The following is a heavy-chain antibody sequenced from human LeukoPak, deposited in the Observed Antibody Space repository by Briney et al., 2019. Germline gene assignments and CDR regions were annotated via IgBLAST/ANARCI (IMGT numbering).Heavy chain of an antibody. V-gene: IGHV1-18*01. J-gene: IGHJ6*03. Sequence: EASVKVSCKASGYTFTSYGISWVRQAPGQGLEWMGWISAYNGNTNYAQKLQGRATMTTDTSTSTAYMEQRSLRSDDTAVYYCARGPAPRSRLWFGDSYYYYYMDVWGKGTTVTVSS. CDR2: ISAYNGNT. CDR1: GYTFTSYG. CDR3: ARGPAPRSRLWFGDSYYYYYMDV. D-gene: IGHD3-10*01.